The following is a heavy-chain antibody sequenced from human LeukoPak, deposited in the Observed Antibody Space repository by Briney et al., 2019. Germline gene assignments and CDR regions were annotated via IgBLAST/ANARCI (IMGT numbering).Heavy chain of an antibody. Sequence: PGGCLRLSCAASGFTFSIYGMNWVRQAPGKGLEWVSSISSDSGNIYHTDSVKGRFTTSRDNAKNSVYLQVNSLTAEDTAVYYCARDGSGSGDIWGQGTLVTVSS. CDR2: ISSDSGNI. V-gene: IGHV3-21*06. CDR3: ARDGSGSGDI. CDR1: GFTFSIYG. D-gene: IGHD2-15*01. J-gene: IGHJ4*02.